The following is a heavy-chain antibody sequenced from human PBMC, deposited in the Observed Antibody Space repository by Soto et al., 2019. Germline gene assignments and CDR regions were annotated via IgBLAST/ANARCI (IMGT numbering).Heavy chain of an antibody. CDR1: GCSISSYS. V-gene: IGHV4-59*01. Sequence: SETLSLTCAVSGCSISSYSWSWIRQPPEKGLEWIGYIYYSGSTNYNPSLKSRVTISVDTSKNQFSLKLSSVTAADTAVYYCAREGDTSSPYYFDYWGQGTLVTVSS. CDR3: AREGDTSSPYYFDY. J-gene: IGHJ4*02. CDR2: IYYSGST. D-gene: IGHD6-13*01.